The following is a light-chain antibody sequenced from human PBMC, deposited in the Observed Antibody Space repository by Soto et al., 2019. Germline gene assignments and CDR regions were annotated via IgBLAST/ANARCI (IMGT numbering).Light chain of an antibody. J-gene: IGLJ1*01. CDR1: SSDVGSYNL. V-gene: IGLV2-23*03. CDR2: EGS. Sequence: QSALTQPASVSGSPGQSITISCTGTSSDVGSYNLVSWYQQHPGKAPKLMIYEGSKRPSGVSNRFSGSKSGNTASLTISGLQAEDEADYYCCSYAGSSTFVVFGTGTKLT. CDR3: CSYAGSSTFVV.